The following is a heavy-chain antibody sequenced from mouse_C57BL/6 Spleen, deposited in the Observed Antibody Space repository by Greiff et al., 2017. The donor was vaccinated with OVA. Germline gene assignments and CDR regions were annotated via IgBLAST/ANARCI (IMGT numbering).Heavy chain of an antibody. CDR2: ISYSGST. V-gene: IGHV3-8*01. CDR1: GYSITSDY. D-gene: IGHD1-1*01. Sequence: VQLKESGPGLAKPSQTLSLTCSVTGYSITSDYWNWIRKFPGNKLEYMGYISYSGSTYYNPSLKSRISITRDTSKNQYYLQLNSVTTEDTATYYCARYPLDYYGSSYVYFEVWGTGTTVTVSS. J-gene: IGHJ1*03. CDR3: ARYPLDYYGSSYVYFEV.